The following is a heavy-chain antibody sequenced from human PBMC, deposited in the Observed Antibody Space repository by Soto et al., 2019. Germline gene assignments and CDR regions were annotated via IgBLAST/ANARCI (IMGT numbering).Heavy chain of an antibody. Sequence: SETLSLTCTVSGGSISSYYWSWIRQPPGKGLEWIGYIYYTGSTNYNPSLKSRVTISVDTSKNQFSLKLSSVTAADTAVYYCARLQLLWFGELFPNWFDPWAQGTLVPVSS. CDR2: IYYTGST. CDR3: ARLQLLWFGELFPNWFDP. CDR1: GGSISSYY. J-gene: IGHJ5*02. V-gene: IGHV4-59*08. D-gene: IGHD3-10*01.